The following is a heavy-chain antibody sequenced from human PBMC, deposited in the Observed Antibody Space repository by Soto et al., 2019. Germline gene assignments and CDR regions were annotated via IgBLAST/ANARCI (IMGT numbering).Heavy chain of an antibody. CDR1: GYTFTSYG. J-gene: IGHJ5*02. CDR3: ARDTTVTTSKKADRWFDP. D-gene: IGHD4-17*01. Sequence: ASVKVSCKASGYTFTSYGISWVRQAPGQGLEWMGWISAYNGNTNYAQKLQGRVTMTTDTSTSTAYMELRSLRSDDTAVYYCARDTTVTTSKKADRWFDPWGQGTLVTVSS. CDR2: ISAYNGNT. V-gene: IGHV1-18*01.